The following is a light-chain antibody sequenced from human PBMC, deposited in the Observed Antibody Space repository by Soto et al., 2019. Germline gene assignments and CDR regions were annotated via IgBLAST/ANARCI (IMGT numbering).Light chain of an antibody. CDR2: WAS. CDR1: QSVLYSSNNKNY. J-gene: IGKJ3*01. Sequence: DIVMTQSPDSLAVSLGERATINCKSSQSVLYSSNNKNYLAWYQQKPGQPPRLLIYWASTRESGVPDRFSGSGSGTDFTLTISRLQAEDVALYYCQQYYGTPFTFGPGTKVGIK. V-gene: IGKV4-1*01. CDR3: QQYYGTPFT.